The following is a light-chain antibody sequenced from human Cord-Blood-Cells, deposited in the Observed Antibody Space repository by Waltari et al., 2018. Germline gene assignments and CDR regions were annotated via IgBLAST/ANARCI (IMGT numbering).Light chain of an antibody. CDR1: QSVSSY. J-gene: IGKJ4*01. CDR3: QQRSNWPLT. Sequence: EIVLTQSPANLSLSPGERATLSCRASQSVSSYLAWYQKKPGQAPRLRIYDAANRATGIPARLSGSGSGTDFTLTISSLEPEDFAVYYCQQRSNWPLTFGGGTKVEIK. V-gene: IGKV3-11*01. CDR2: DAA.